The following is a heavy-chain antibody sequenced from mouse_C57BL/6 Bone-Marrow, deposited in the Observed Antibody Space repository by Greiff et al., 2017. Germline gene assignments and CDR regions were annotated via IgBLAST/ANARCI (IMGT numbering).Heavy chain of an antibody. CDR3: TSYGSSYEAMDY. CDR1: GFNIKADY. Sequence: VQLKQSGAELVRPGASVKLSCTASGFNIKADYMHWVKQRPEQGLEWIGWIDPANGDTEYASKFPGKATLTADTSSNTASLQLSSLTSEDAAVDYCTSYGSSYEAMDYWGQGTSVTVSS. D-gene: IGHD1-1*01. CDR2: IDPANGDT. V-gene: IGHV14-4*01. J-gene: IGHJ4*01.